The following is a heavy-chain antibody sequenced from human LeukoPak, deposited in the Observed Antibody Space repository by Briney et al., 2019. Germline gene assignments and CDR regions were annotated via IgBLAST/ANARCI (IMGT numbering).Heavy chain of an antibody. CDR1: GFTLSSYA. V-gene: IGHV3-23*01. CDR2: ISDSGNT. D-gene: IGHD3-10*01. J-gene: IGHJ4*02. Sequence: GGSLRHSCAASGFTLSSYALSWVRQAPGKGLEWVSAISDSGNTYHADSVKGRFTISRDSSKNTLYLQMNSLRAEDTAVYYCARDRYYYGSGSYYSRYWGQGTLVTVSS. CDR3: ARDRYYYGSGSYYSRY.